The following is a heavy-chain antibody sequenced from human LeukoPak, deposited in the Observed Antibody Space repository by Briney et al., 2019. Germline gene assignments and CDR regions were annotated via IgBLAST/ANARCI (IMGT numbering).Heavy chain of an antibody. Sequence: PSETLSLTCAVYGGSFSGYYWSWIRQPPGKGLEWIGEINHSGNTNYNPSLKSRVTISVDTSKNQFSLKLSSVTAADTAVYYCARGLKLRYFARRLEYYFDYWGQGTLVTVSS. CDR3: ARGLKLRYFARRLEYYFDY. CDR1: GGSFSGYY. CDR2: INHSGNT. J-gene: IGHJ4*02. D-gene: IGHD3-9*01. V-gene: IGHV4-34*01.